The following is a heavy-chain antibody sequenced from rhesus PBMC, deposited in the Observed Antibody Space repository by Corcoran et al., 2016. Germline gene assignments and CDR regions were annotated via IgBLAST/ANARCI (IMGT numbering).Heavy chain of an antibody. J-gene: IGHJ2*01. CDR3: ARVEGWGKWYFDI. Sequence: QVTLKESGPALVKPTQTLTLTCTFSGFSISTTGTGVGWIRQPPGKALEWLASIFWDVSKYYTTSLKSRLTISKDTSKNQVALTMTNMDPVDTATYYCARVEGWGKWYFDIWGPGTPITISS. CDR2: IFWDVSK. D-gene: IGHD3-34*01. V-gene: IGHV2-95*01. CDR1: GFSISTTGTG.